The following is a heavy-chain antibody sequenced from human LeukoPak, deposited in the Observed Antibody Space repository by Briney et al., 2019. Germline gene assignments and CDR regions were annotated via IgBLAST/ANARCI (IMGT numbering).Heavy chain of an antibody. V-gene: IGHV1-2*02. CDR2: INPNSGGT. CDR1: GYTFTGYY. Sequence: ASVKVSCKASGYTFTGYYMHWVRQAPGQGLEWMGWINPNSGGTNYAQKFQGRVTMTRDTSISTAYMELSRLRSDDTAVYYCARASIGGGIRPDYWGQGTLVTVSS. CDR3: ARASIGGGIRPDY. D-gene: IGHD3-10*01. J-gene: IGHJ4*02.